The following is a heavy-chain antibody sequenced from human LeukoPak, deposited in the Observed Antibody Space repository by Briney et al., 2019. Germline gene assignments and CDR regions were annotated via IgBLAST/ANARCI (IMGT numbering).Heavy chain of an antibody. CDR3: ARDLTANWVDY. CDR1: GFTFSSYE. J-gene: IGHJ4*02. D-gene: IGHD7-27*01. CDR2: ISSSGSTI. Sequence: PGTSLRLSCAASGFTFSSYEMNWVRQAPGKGLEWVSYISSSGSTIYYADSVKGRFTISRDNAKNSLYLQMNSLRAEDTAVYYCARDLTANWVDYWGQGTLVTVSS. V-gene: IGHV3-48*03.